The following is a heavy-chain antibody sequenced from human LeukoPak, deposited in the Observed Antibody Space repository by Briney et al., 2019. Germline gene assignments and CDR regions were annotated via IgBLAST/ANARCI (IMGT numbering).Heavy chain of an antibody. Sequence: GGSLRLSCVGSGFTFSSDWMSWVRQAPGKGLEWVSNIKQDGSERYYVDSVKGRFTISRDNAKNSLYLQMNSLRADDTAVYYCASDGGWGKIYSWGQGTLVTVYS. CDR1: GFTFSSDW. CDR3: ASDGGWGKIYS. D-gene: IGHD7-27*01. V-gene: IGHV3-7*01. J-gene: IGHJ4*02. CDR2: IKQDGSER.